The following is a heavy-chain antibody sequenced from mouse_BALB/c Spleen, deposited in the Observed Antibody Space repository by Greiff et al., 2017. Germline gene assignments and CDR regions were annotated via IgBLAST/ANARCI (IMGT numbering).Heavy chain of an antibody. Sequence: VQLQQSGAELAKPGASVKMSCKASGYTFTSYWMHWVKQRPGQGLEWIGYINPSTGYTEYNQKFKSKATLTVDKSSSTAYMQLSSLTSEDSAVYYCARYGSAYYYAMDYWGQGTSVTVSS. CDR1: GYTFTSYW. CDR3: ARYGSAYYYAMDY. D-gene: IGHD2-2*01. J-gene: IGHJ4*01. V-gene: IGHV1-7*01. CDR2: INPSTGYT.